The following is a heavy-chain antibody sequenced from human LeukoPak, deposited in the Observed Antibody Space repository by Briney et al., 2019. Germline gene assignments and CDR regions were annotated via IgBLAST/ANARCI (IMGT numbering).Heavy chain of an antibody. CDR1: GGPIYSYY. J-gene: IGHJ6*03. V-gene: IGHV4-4*07. CDR3: ARLKFYDSTGYSPGHYMDV. CDR2: LYPGVST. Sequence: PSETLSLTCTVSGGPIYSYYWSWLRQTAGKGLEWIGRLYPGVSTNYNPSLKSRVTMSVDTSKNQFALKLSAVTAADTAVYYCARLKFYDSTGYSPGHYMDVWGKGTTVTVSS. D-gene: IGHD3-22*01.